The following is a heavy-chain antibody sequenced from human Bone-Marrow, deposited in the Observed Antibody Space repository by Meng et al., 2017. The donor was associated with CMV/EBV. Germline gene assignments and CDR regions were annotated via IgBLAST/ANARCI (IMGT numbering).Heavy chain of an antibody. V-gene: IGHV4-39*07. D-gene: IGHD2-15*01. CDR3: ARAGYCSGGSCPKTEYNWFDP. J-gene: IGHJ5*02. CDR1: GGSISSSSYY. Sequence: GSLRLSCTVSGGSISSSSYYWGWIRQPPGKGLEWIGSIYYSGSTYYNPSLKSRVTISVDTSKNQFSLKLSSVTAADTAVYYCARAGYCSGGSCPKTEYNWFDPWGQGTRVTVSS. CDR2: IYYSGST.